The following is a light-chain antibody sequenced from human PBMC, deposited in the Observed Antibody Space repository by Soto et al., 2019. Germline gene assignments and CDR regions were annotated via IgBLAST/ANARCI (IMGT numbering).Light chain of an antibody. CDR2: GAS. J-gene: IGKJ4*02. Sequence: EILLTKSAGTLSLSTDERATLSCMSIQSVSTSSLAWSQQRPGQSPRLLIYGASSRATGIPDRFSGRGSGTDFTLIFSRLEPEDFAVYFCQQFAGPFGGGTKVAIK. CDR1: QSVSTSS. V-gene: IGKV3-20*01. CDR3: QQFAGP.